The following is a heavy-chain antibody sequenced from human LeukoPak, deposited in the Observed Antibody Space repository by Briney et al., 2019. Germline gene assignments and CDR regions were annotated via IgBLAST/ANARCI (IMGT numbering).Heavy chain of an antibody. CDR3: ARGRYSSGWPPEYFQH. D-gene: IGHD6-19*01. Sequence: PSETLSLTCAVYGGSFSGYYWSWIRQPPGKGLEWIGEINHSGSTNCNPSLKSRVTISVDTSKNQFSLKLSSVTAADTAVYYCARGRYSSGWPPEYFQHWGQGTLVTVSS. J-gene: IGHJ1*01. CDR1: GGSFSGYY. V-gene: IGHV4-34*01. CDR2: INHSGST.